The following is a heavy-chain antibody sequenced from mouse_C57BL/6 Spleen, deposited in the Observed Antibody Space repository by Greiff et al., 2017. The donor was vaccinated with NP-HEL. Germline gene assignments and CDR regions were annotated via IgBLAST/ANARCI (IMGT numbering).Heavy chain of an antibody. CDR3: AQMVDFYYYGSSYAMDY. D-gene: IGHD1-1*01. V-gene: IGHV2-2*01. CDR1: GFSLTSYG. CDR2: IWSGGST. J-gene: IGHJ4*01. Sequence: QVQLKESGPGLVQPSQSLTITCTVSGFSLTSYGVHWVRQSPGTGLEWLGVIWSGGSTAYNAAFISRLSISKDKSKSQVYFKMSSLQADDTAIYYCAQMVDFYYYGSSYAMDYWGQGTTVTVSS.